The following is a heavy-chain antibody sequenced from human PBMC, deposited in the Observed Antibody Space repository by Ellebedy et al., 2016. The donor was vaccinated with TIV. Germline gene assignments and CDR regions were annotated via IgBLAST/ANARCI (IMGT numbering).Heavy chain of an antibody. CDR3: AGGSTTVTSKNWFEP. Sequence: PGGSLRLSCEASGFTFSSYWMSWVRQAPGKGLEWVANIKQGGSETNYVDSVEGRFTISRDNANNSLFLQMNSRRVDDTAVYYCAGGSTTVTSKNWFEPWGQGTPVTVSS. D-gene: IGHD4-17*01. V-gene: IGHV3-7*03. J-gene: IGHJ5*02. CDR1: GFTFSSYW. CDR2: IKQGGSET.